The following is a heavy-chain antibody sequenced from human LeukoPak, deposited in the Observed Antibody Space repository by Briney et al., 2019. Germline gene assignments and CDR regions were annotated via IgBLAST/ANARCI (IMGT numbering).Heavy chain of an antibody. D-gene: IGHD1-26*01. CDR2: IYYSGST. CDR1: GGSISSYY. Sequence: SETLSLTCTVSGGSISSYYWSWIRQPPGKGLEWIGYIYYSGSTNYNPSLKSRVTISVDTSKNQFSLKLSSVTAADTAVYYCARMYSGSYVDYWGQGTLVTVSS. CDR3: ARMYSGSYVDY. V-gene: IGHV4-59*01. J-gene: IGHJ4*02.